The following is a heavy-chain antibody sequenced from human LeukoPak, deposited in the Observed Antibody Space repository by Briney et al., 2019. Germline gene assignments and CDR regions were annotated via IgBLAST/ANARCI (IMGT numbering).Heavy chain of an antibody. V-gene: IGHV1-18*01. CDR1: GYTFSSYG. CDR3: ARTAGNCSSGSCPALL. J-gene: IGHJ6*02. D-gene: IGHD2-15*01. Sequence: ASVKVSCKASGYTFSSYGISWVRQAPGQGLEWMGWISAYNGNTNYAQKLQGRVTMTTDTSTRTAYMELRSLRSDDTAVYYCARTAGNCSSGSCPALLWGQGTTVTVSS. CDR2: ISAYNGNT.